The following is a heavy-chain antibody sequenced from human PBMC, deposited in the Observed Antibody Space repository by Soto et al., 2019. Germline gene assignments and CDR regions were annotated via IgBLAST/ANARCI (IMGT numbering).Heavy chain of an antibody. D-gene: IGHD4-17*01. J-gene: IGHJ4*02. Sequence: EVQLLESGGGLVQPGGSLRLSCAASGFTFSSYAMSWVRQAPGKGLEWVSAISGSGGSTYYADSVKGRFTISRDNSKNTLYLQMTSLRAEDTAVYYCAKDLAVTTGGIIDYWGQGTLVTVAS. CDR2: ISGSGGST. CDR1: GFTFSSYA. V-gene: IGHV3-23*01. CDR3: AKDLAVTTGGIIDY.